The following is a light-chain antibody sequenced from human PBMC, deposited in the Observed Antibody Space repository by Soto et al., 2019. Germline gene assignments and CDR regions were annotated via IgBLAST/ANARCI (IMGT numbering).Light chain of an antibody. CDR3: QQYYSTCT. J-gene: IGKJ1*01. V-gene: IGKV4-1*01. CDR1: QSVLYSSNNKNY. Sequence: DIVMTQSPDSLAVSLGERATINCKSSQSVLYSSNNKNYLAWYQQKQGQPPKLLIYWASTRESGVPDRFGGSGSGTDFTLTIISLQAEDVAVYYCQQYYSTCTFGQGTKVEIK. CDR2: WAS.